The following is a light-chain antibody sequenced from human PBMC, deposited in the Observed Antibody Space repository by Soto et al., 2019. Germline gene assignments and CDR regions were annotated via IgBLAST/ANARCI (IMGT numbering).Light chain of an antibody. V-gene: IGKV3-20*01. CDR1: QSVAANY. Sequence: ETVMTQSPATLSVSPGERATLSCRASQSVAANYLAWYQQKRGQAPRLLIYGASSRATGIPDRFSGSGSGTDFTLTTSRLEPEDFSVYYCHQYGTAPLTFGPGTKVDIK. J-gene: IGKJ3*01. CDR2: GAS. CDR3: HQYGTAPLT.